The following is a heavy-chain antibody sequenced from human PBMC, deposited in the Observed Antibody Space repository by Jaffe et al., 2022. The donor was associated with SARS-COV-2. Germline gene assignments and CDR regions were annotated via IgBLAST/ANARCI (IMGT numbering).Heavy chain of an antibody. Sequence: EVQLVESGGGLVKPGGSLRLSCAASGFTFSSYSMNWVRQAPGKGLEWVSSISSSSSYIYYADSVKGRFTISRDNAKNSLYLQMNSLRAEDTAVYYCARDGVYYDYVWGSSDIWGQGTMVTVSS. CDR2: ISSSSSYI. CDR3: ARDGVYYDYVWGSSDI. J-gene: IGHJ3*02. V-gene: IGHV3-21*01. D-gene: IGHD3-16*01. CDR1: GFTFSSYS.